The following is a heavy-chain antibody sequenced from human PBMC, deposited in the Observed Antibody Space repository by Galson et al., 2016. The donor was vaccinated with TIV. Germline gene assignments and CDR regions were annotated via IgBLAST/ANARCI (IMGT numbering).Heavy chain of an antibody. D-gene: IGHD3-22*01. Sequence: SLRLSCAASGFSVSSNYMSWVRQAPGKALEWVSVIYSGGSTHYADSVKGRFTISRDNSKKMLYLQMNSLRAEDTAVYYCARDLGYDSRGYYPGYWGQGTLVTVSS. CDR3: ARDLGYDSRGYYPGY. V-gene: IGHV3-66*02. J-gene: IGHJ4*02. CDR2: IYSGGST. CDR1: GFSVSSNY.